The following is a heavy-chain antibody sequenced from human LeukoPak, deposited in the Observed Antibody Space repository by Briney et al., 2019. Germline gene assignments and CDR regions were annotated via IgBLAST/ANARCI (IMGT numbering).Heavy chain of an antibody. D-gene: IGHD3-3*01. V-gene: IGHV1-2*02. CDR3: ARGDFWSGYAYYFDY. CDR1: GYTFIGYY. Sequence: ASVTVSCKASGYTFIGYYMHWVRQAPGQGLEWMGWINPNSGGTNYAQKFQGRVTMTRDTSISTAYMELSRLRSDDTAVYYCARGDFWSGYAYYFDYWGQGTLVTVSS. J-gene: IGHJ4*02. CDR2: INPNSGGT.